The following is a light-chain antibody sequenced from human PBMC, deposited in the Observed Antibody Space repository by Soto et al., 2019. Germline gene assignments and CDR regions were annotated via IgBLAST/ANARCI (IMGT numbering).Light chain of an antibody. CDR3: QHSGSSAWT. Sequence: RAVSGRDIAPRACRASQSVSSTLLTWYQQKPGQAPRLLIYGVSSRATGIPDRFSCSGSGTEFTLSISTLEPEEFAVYICQHSGSSAWTFSQGTKVDIK. J-gene: IGKJ1*01. CDR2: GVS. CDR1: QSVSSTL. V-gene: IGKV3-20*01.